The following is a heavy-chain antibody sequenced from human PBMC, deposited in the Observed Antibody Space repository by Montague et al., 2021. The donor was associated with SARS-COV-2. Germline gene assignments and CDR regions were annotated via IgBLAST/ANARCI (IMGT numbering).Heavy chain of an antibody. Sequence: SETLSLTCTVSGGSISSYYWSWIRQPPGKGLEWIGYIYYSGSTNYNPSLKSRVTISVDTSKNQFSLKLSSVTAADTAVYYCARVPPVGDDSRGYYSGGFDYWGQGTLVTVSS. V-gene: IGHV4-59*01. CDR2: IYYSGST. CDR3: ARVPPVGDDSRGYYSGGFDY. CDR1: GGSISSYY. D-gene: IGHD3-22*01. J-gene: IGHJ4*02.